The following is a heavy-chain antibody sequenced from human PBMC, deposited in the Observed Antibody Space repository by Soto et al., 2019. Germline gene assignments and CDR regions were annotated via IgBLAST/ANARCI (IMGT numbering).Heavy chain of an antibody. Sequence: AVNVCCKASGYTFTRYAMHWVRQAPGQRLEGMGWINAGNGNTKYSQKFQGRVTITRDTSASTAYMELSSLRSEDTAVYYCASHMNAIVVVVASTPGDYYYAMDVWGQGSLVTVS. CDR3: ASHMNAIVVVVASTPGDYYYAMDV. J-gene: IGHJ6*02. D-gene: IGHD2-15*01. V-gene: IGHV1-3*01. CDR2: INAGNGNT. CDR1: GYTFTRYA.